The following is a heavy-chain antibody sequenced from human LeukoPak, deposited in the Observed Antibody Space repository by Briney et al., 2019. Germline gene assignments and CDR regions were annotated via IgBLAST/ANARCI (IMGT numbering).Heavy chain of an antibody. D-gene: IGHD6-13*01. CDR1: GFTFSSYS. J-gene: IGHJ6*02. Sequence: PGGSLRLSCAASGFTFSSYSMNWVRRAPGKGLEWVSSISSSSSYIYYADSVKGRFTISRDNAKNSLYLQMNSLRAEDTAVYYCARVQYIAAAATGGYYYYYGMDVWGQGTTVTVSS. V-gene: IGHV3-21*01. CDR2: ISSSSSYI. CDR3: ARVQYIAAAATGGYYYYYGMDV.